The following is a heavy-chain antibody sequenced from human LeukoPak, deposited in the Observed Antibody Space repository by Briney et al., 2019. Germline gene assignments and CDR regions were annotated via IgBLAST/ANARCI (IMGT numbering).Heavy chain of an antibody. J-gene: IGHJ5*02. V-gene: IGHV1-8*01. D-gene: IGHD6-19*01. CDR2: MNPNSGNT. Sequence: ASVKVSCKASGYSFTSNDINWVRQATGQGLEWMGRMNPNSGNTGYAQNFQGRVTMTRNTSISTAYMELSSLRSEDTAAYYCARGITGYSSGWRFDPWGQGTLVTVSS. CDR3: ARGITGYSSGWRFDP. CDR1: GYSFTSND.